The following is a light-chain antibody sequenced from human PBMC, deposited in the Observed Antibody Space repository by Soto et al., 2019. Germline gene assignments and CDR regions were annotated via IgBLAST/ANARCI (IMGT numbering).Light chain of an antibody. CDR3: QPYNTCPWK. V-gene: IGKV1-5*01. CDR1: QTINRW. Sequence: DIQMTQSPSTLSASVGDRVTITCRASQTINRWLAWYQQKPGKAPNLLIFDASSLESGVPSRFSGSGSGTELTLTISSLQPDDFSTYYCQPYNTCPWKFGQGTKVEIK. CDR2: DAS. J-gene: IGKJ1*01.